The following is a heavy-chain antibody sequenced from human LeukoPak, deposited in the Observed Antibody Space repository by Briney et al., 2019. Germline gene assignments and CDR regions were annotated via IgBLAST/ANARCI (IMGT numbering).Heavy chain of an antibody. CDR3: ARDRVTQSVGWFDP. J-gene: IGHJ5*02. Sequence: SETLSLTCTVSGGSISSYYWSWIRQPPGKGLGWIGYIYYSGSTTYNPSLKSRVTISVDTSKNQFSLKLSSVTAADTAVYYCARDRVTQSVGWFDPWGQGTLVTVSS. CDR1: GGSISSYY. V-gene: IGHV4-59*01. D-gene: IGHD5-18*01. CDR2: IYYSGST.